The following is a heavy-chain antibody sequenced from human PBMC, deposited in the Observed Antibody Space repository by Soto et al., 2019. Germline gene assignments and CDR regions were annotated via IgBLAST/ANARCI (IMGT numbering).Heavy chain of an antibody. CDR1: GFTFSSYA. J-gene: IGHJ4*02. CDR3: ARDPDGDHYFDY. CDR2: ISYDGSNK. V-gene: IGHV3-30-3*01. Sequence: GGSLRLSCAASGFTFSSYAMHWVRQAPGKGLEWVAVISYDGSNKYYADSVKGRFTISRDNSKNTLYLQMNGLRAEDTAVYYCARDPDGDHYFDYWGQGTLVTVSS. D-gene: IGHD4-17*01.